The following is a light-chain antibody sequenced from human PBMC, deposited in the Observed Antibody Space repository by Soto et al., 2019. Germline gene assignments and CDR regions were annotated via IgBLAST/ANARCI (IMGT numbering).Light chain of an antibody. V-gene: IGKV1-39*01. CDR1: QSISNY. J-gene: IGKJ4*01. CDR2: AAS. CDR3: QQSYSTPLT. Sequence: DIQMTQSPSSLSASVGDRVTITCRASQSISNYLNWYQQKQGKAPKLLIYAASSLQSGVPSRFSGSGYGTDFTLTISSLQPEDFATYFCQQSYSTPLTFGGGTKVEIK.